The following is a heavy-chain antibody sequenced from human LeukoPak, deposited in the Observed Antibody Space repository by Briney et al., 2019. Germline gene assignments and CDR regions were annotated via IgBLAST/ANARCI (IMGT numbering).Heavy chain of an antibody. Sequence: SETLSLTCTVSGGSISGYYWSWIRQPPGKGLEWIGYIYYSGSTNYNPSLKSRVTISVDTSKNQFSLKLNSVTAADTAVFYCARQQYASGNSYFLDYWGQGTLVTVPS. CDR2: IYYSGST. CDR1: GGSISGYY. J-gene: IGHJ4*02. CDR3: ARQQYASGNSYFLDY. V-gene: IGHV4-59*08. D-gene: IGHD3-10*01.